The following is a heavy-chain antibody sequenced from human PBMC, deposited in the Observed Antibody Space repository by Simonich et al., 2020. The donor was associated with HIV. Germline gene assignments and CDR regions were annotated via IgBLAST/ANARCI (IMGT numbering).Heavy chain of an antibody. D-gene: IGHD2-2*01. J-gene: IGHJ4*02. V-gene: IGHV4-34*01. CDR1: GGSFSGYY. Sequence: QVQLQQWGAGLLKPSETLSLTCAVYGGSFSGYYWSWIRQPPGKGLEWIGEINHRGSTNYNPSLKSRVTISLDTSKNQFSLKLSSVTAADTAVYYCARGFYQRLYYFDYWGQGTLVTVSS. CDR3: ARGFYQRLYYFDY. CDR2: INHRGST.